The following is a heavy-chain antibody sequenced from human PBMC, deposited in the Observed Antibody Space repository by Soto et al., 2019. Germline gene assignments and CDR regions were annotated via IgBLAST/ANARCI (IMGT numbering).Heavy chain of an antibody. CDR3: ARGVIVVVPDTTDYYYMDV. V-gene: IGHV4-4*02. D-gene: IGHD2-2*01. J-gene: IGHJ6*03. Sequence: QVQLQESGPGLVKPSGTLSLTCAVSSGSISSSNWWSWVRQPPGKGLEWIGEIYHSGSTNYNPSLKSRVTISVDKSKNQFSLKLSSVTAADTAVYYCARGVIVVVPDTTDYYYMDVWGKGTTVTVSS. CDR1: SGSISSSNW. CDR2: IYHSGST.